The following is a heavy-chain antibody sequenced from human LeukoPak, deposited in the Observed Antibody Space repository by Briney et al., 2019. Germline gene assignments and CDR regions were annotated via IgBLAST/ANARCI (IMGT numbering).Heavy chain of an antibody. CDR2: ISSSGSTI. CDR1: GFTFSSCS. CDR3: ARDERGTYYRVY. D-gene: IGHD3-10*01. V-gene: IGHV3-48*02. Sequence: PGGSLRLSCAAFGFTFSSCSMNWVRQAPGKGLEWISYISSSGSTIYYADSVKGRFTISRDNAKNSLYLQMNSLRDEDTAVYYCARDERGTYYRVYWGQGTLVTVSS. J-gene: IGHJ4*02.